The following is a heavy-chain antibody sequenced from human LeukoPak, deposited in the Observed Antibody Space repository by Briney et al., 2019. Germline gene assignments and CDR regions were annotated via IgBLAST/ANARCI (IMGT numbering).Heavy chain of an antibody. D-gene: IGHD4-17*01. CDR2: IYYSGSS. CDR1: AGSISSYY. CDR3: ARTRSSGLRDDAFDI. J-gene: IGHJ3*02. Sequence: ASETLSLTCTVSAGSISSYYWSWIRQPPGKGLELIGYIYYSGSSNYNPSLGSRVTISIDTSKNQFSLKLNSVTAADAAVYYCARTRSSGLRDDAFDIWGPGATVTVSS. V-gene: IGHV4-59*01.